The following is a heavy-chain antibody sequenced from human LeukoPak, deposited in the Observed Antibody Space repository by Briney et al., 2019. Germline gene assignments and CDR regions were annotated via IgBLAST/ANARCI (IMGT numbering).Heavy chain of an antibody. CDR2: IKPDGSEK. D-gene: IGHD3-10*01. Sequence: GGSLRLSCAASGFTFSTYWMGWVRQAPGKGLEWVAKIKPDGSEKDHVDSVKGRFTISRDNSKNTLYLQMNSLRAEDTAVYYCARTMVRGESFDYWGQGTLVTVSS. CDR1: GFTFSTYW. V-gene: IGHV3-7*01. CDR3: ARTMVRGESFDY. J-gene: IGHJ4*02.